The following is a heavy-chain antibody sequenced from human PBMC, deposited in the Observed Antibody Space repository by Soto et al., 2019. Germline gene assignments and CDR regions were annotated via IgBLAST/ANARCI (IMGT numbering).Heavy chain of an antibody. D-gene: IGHD6-13*01. CDR1: GYSFTSYC. J-gene: IGHJ6*02. Sequence: PGESLKISCKGSGYSFTSYCISWVRQMPWKGLEWMGRIDPSDSYTNYSPSFQGHVTISADKSISTAYLQWSSLKASDTAMYYCARHSASLTYYYGMDVWGPGTTVTV. CDR2: IDPSDSYT. V-gene: IGHV5-10-1*01. CDR3: ARHSASLTYYYGMDV.